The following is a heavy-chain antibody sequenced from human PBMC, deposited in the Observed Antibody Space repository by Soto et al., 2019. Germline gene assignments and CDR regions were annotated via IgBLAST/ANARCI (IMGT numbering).Heavy chain of an antibody. CDR1: GGSISSYY. V-gene: IGHV4-4*07. D-gene: IGHD6-19*01. CDR2: IYTSGST. CDR3: ASTPSYSSGWYVAY. Sequence: ETLSLTCTVSGGSISSYYWSWIRQPAGKGLEWIGRIYTSGSTNYNPSLKSRVTMSVDTSKNQFSLKLSSVTAADTAVYYCASTPSYSSGWYVAYWGQGTLVTVSS. J-gene: IGHJ4*02.